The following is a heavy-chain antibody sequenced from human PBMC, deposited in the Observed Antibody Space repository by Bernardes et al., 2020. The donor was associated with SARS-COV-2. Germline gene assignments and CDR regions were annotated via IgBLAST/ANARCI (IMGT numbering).Heavy chain of an antibody. V-gene: IGHV4-34*01. CDR2: INHSGST. D-gene: IGHD2-8*01. J-gene: IGHJ4*02. CDR3: ARNTPFRLVVLMVYEGGNYFDY. CDR1: GGSFRGFS. Sequence: SETLSLTCAVYGGSFRGFSWNWIRQPPGTGLEWIGEINHSGSTNYNPSLKSRVTISVDTSKNQFSLKLSSVTAADTAVYYCARNTPFRLVVLMVYEGGNYFDYWGQGTLVTVSS.